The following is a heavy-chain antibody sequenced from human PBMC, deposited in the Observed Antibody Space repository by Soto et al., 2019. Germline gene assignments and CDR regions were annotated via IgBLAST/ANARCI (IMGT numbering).Heavy chain of an antibody. J-gene: IGHJ4*02. CDR3: VRGGGGGLFEH. V-gene: IGHV3-11*06. D-gene: IGHD2-21*01. CDR2: SRTKST. CDR1: GFPFHDYY. Sequence: GGSLRPSCATSGFPFHDYYMTWIRQAPGKGLEWLSHSRTKSTYRNYAYSVKGRFTISRDNKESSLFLQMNSLGVDDTAVYSCVRGGGGGLFEHWGQGVLVTVSS.